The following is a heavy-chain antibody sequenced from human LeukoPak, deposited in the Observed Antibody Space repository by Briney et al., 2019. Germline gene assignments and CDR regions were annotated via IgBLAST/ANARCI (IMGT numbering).Heavy chain of an antibody. CDR2: ISAYNGNT. J-gene: IGHJ6*03. CDR3: ARDRVFAYYYYYYMDV. V-gene: IGHV1-18*01. CDR1: GYTFTSYG. D-gene: IGHD3-10*01. Sequence: GASVKVSCKASGYTFTSYGISWVRQAPGQGLEWMGWISAYNGNTNYAQKLQGRVTMTTDTSTSTAYMELRSLRSDDTAVYYCARDRVFAYYYYYYMDVWGKGTTVTVSS.